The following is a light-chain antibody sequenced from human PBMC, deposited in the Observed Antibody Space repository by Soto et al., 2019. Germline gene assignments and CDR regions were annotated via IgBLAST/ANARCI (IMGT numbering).Light chain of an antibody. V-gene: IGKV3-20*01. CDR2: GAS. CDR3: QQYGSSLVYT. Sequence: DIWLTQSPGALSLSPGERATLSCRSSRSISSSYLAWYQQKPGQAPRLLIYGASSRATGIPDRFSGSGSGTDFSLTISRLEPEDFAVYCCQQYGSSLVYTFGQGTRLEIK. J-gene: IGKJ2*01. CDR1: RSISSSY.